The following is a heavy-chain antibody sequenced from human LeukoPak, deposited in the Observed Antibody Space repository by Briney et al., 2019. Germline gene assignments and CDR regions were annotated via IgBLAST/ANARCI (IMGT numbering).Heavy chain of an antibody. Sequence: SETLSLTCTVSGGSISSYYWSWIRQPPGKGLEWIGYIYYSGSTNYNPSLKSRVTISVDTSKNQFSLKLSSVTAADTAVYYCARWSPAKNWFDPWGQGTLVTVSS. CDR1: GGSISSYY. J-gene: IGHJ5*02. D-gene: IGHD4/OR15-4a*01. V-gene: IGHV4-59*12. CDR2: IYYSGST. CDR3: ARWSPAKNWFDP.